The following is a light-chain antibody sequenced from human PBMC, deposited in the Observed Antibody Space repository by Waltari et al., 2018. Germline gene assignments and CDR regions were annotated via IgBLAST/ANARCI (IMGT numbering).Light chain of an antibody. Sequence: QSALTQPASVSGSPGQSITISCTGTSSDVGDYNLVSWYQQYPGKAPKVMIYDDNRRPSGFSDRCSGSKSGNTASLTISGVQAEDEADYYCCSYAGSYTWVFGGGTKLTVL. CDR3: CSYAGSYTWV. CDR1: SSDVGDYNL. J-gene: IGLJ3*02. V-gene: IGLV2-23*01. CDR2: DDN.